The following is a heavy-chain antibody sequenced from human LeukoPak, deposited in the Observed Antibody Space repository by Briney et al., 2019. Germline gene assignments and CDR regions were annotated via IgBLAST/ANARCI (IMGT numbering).Heavy chain of an antibody. CDR1: GFTFSSYS. CDR3: ARDDVAWLQVPGVNAFDV. J-gene: IGHJ3*01. Sequence: PGGSLRLSCAASGFTFSSYSMNWVRQAPGKGLEWVSSISSSSSYIYYADSVKGRFTISRDNAKNSLYLQMNSLRAEDTAVYYCARDDVAWLQVPGVNAFDVWGQGTTVIVSS. V-gene: IGHV3-21*01. CDR2: ISSSSSYI. D-gene: IGHD5-24*01.